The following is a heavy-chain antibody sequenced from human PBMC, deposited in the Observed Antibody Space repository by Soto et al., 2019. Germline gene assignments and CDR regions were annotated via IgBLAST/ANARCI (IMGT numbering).Heavy chain of an antibody. J-gene: IGHJ4*02. D-gene: IGHD2-15*01. CDR1: GFTFRSYS. CDR3: ARQPHFIVVVVAATVDY. Sequence: GGSLRLSCAASGFTFRSYSMNWVRQAPGKGLEWVSYISSGSSTIHYADSVKGRFTISRDNSKNTLYLQMNSLRAEDTAVYYCARQPHFIVVVVAATVDYWGQGTLVTVSS. V-gene: IGHV3-48*01. CDR2: ISSGSSTI.